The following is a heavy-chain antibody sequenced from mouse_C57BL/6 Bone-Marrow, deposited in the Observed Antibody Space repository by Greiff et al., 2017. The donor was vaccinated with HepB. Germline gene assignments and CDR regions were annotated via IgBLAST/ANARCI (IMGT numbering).Heavy chain of an antibody. J-gene: IGHJ2*01. D-gene: IGHD1-1*01. CDR3: ARSLYYYGSSYYFDY. CDR2: ILPGSGST. Sequence: QLQQSGAELMKPGASVKLSCKAPGYTFTGYWIEWVKQRPGHGLEWIGEILPGSGSTNYNEKFKGKATFTADTSSNTAYMQLRSLPTEDSAIYYCARSLYYYGSSYYFDYWGQGTTLTVSS. CDR1: GYTFTGYW. V-gene: IGHV1-9*01.